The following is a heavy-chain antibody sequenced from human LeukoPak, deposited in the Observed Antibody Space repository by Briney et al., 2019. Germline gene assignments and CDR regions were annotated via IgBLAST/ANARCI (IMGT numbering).Heavy chain of an antibody. V-gene: IGHV3-21*01. D-gene: IGHD2-21*01. CDR2: ISSSSSYI. J-gene: IGHJ4*02. Sequence: TGGSLRLSCAASGFTFSSYSMNWVRQAPGKGLEWVSSISSSSSYIYCADSVKGRFTISRDNAKNSLYLQMNSLRAEDTAVYYCARDHRGIYSPFDYWGQGTLVIVSS. CDR1: GFTFSSYS. CDR3: ARDHRGIYSPFDY.